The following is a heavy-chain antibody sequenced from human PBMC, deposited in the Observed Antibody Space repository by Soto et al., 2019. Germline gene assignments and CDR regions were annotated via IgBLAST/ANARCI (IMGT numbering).Heavy chain of an antibody. J-gene: IGHJ4*02. CDR3: ANDYNILTGSYIIDY. CDR1: GASISSSRYY. D-gene: IGHD3-9*01. Sequence: SETLSLTCTVSGASISSSRYYWGWIRQPPGKGLEWIGSVYSSGSAYYNPSLQSRVTMSVDTAKNQFSLRLSYMTAADTAVYYCANDYNILTGSYIIDYWGQGILVTVSS. CDR2: VYSSGSA. V-gene: IGHV4-39*01.